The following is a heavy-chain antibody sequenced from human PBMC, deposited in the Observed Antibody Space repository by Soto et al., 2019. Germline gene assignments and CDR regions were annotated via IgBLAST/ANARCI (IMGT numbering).Heavy chain of an antibody. CDR3: ARGGGSGSDFGY. V-gene: IGHV3-53*01. Sequence: EVPLVESGGGLIQPGGSLRLSCAASGFTVSSNYMSWVRQAPGKGLECVSGIYTGGSTYYADSVKGRFTISRDNSKNTVYLQMNSLRAEDTAVYFCARGGGSGSDFGYWGQGTLVTVSS. D-gene: IGHD5-12*01. CDR1: GFTVSSNY. J-gene: IGHJ4*02. CDR2: IYTGGST.